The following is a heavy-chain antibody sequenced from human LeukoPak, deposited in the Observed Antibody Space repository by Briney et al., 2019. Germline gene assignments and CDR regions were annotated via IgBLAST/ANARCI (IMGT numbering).Heavy chain of an antibody. J-gene: IGHJ5*02. CDR1: GYTFTSYG. V-gene: IGHV1-69*04. CDR3: ARVVAGTANWFDP. Sequence: SVKVSCKASGYTFTSYGISWVRQAPGQGLEWMGRIIPILGIANYAQKFQGRVTITADKSTSTAYMELSSLRSEDTAVYYCARVVAGTANWFDPWGQGTLVTVSS. D-gene: IGHD6-19*01. CDR2: IIPILGIA.